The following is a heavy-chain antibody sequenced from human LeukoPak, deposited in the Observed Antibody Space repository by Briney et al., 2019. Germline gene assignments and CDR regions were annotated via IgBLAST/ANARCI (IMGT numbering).Heavy chain of an antibody. J-gene: IGHJ4*02. CDR3: AREAGCSGGSCYYNPFDY. CDR1: GGTFSSYA. V-gene: IGHV1-69*13. CDR2: IIPIFGTA. Sequence: ASVKASCKASGGTFSSYAISWVRQAPGQGLEWMGGIIPIFGTANYAQKFQGRVTITADESTSTAYMELSSLRSEDTAVYYCAREAGCSGGSCYYNPFDYWGQGTLVTVSS. D-gene: IGHD2-15*01.